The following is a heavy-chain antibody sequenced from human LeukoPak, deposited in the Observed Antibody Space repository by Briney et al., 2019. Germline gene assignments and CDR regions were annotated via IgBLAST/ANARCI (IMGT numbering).Heavy chain of an antibody. V-gene: IGHV1-69*05. CDR2: IIPIFGTV. J-gene: IGHJ5*02. CDR3: ARRMTVAGTRWFDP. D-gene: IGHD6-19*01. Sequence: SVKVSCKASGGTFSSYTVSWVRQAPGQGLEWMGGIIPIFGTVNYAQKFQGRVTITTDASTSTAYMELSSLRSEDTAVYYCARRMTVAGTRWFDPWGQGTLVTVSS. CDR1: GGTFSSYT.